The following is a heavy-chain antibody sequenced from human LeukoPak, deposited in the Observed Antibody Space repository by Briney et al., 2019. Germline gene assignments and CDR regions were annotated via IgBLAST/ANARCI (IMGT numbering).Heavy chain of an antibody. D-gene: IGHD6-19*01. Sequence: GGSLRLSCAASGFTVSSNYMSWVRQAPGKGLEWVSVIYSGGSTYYADSVTGRFTISRDNSKNTLYLQMNSLRAEDTAVYYCARDREGSGWSYGMDVWGQGTTVTVSS. CDR1: GFTVSSNY. J-gene: IGHJ6*02. CDR3: ARDREGSGWSYGMDV. CDR2: IYSGGST. V-gene: IGHV3-66*01.